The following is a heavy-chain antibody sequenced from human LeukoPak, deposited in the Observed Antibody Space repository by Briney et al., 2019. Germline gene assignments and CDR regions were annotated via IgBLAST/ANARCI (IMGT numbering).Heavy chain of an antibody. CDR2: IYYSGST. V-gene: IGHV4-59*01. D-gene: IGHD4-17*01. CDR1: GGSISSYY. Sequence: SETLSLTCTVSGGSISSYYWSWIRQPPGKGLEWIGYIYYSGSTNYNPSLKSRVPISVDTSKNQFSLKLSSVTAADTAVYYCARFNDYGDLLHAFDIWGQGTMVTVSS. CDR3: ARFNDYGDLLHAFDI. J-gene: IGHJ3*02.